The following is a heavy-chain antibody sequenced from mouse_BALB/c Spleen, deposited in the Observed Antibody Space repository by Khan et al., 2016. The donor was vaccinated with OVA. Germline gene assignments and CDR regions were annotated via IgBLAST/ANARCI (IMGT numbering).Heavy chain of an antibody. CDR2: VWGDGNT. Sequence: QVQLKESGPGLVASSQSLSITCTVSGFSLTNYGVSWVRQPPGKGLEWLGVVWGDGNTNYHSALRSRLSISKDNSKSQVFLKLNSLQTVDTATYDCAKFYYGGVSNWYFDVWGAGTTVTVSS. CDR3: AKFYYGGVSNWYFDV. V-gene: IGHV2-3*01. CDR1: GFSLTNYG. J-gene: IGHJ1*01. D-gene: IGHD1-1*01.